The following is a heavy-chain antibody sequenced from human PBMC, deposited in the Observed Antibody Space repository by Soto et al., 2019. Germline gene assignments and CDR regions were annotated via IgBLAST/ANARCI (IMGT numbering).Heavy chain of an antibody. CDR1: GFTFSSYA. CDR2: ISGSGGST. V-gene: IGHV3-23*01. J-gene: IGHJ4*02. D-gene: IGHD1-1*01. Sequence: LRLSCAASGFTFSSYAMSWVRQAPGKGLEWGSAISGSGGSTYYADSVKGRFTISRDNSKNTLFLQVNSLRADDTAVYYCAKVLVPTSETLHWGQGTLVTVSS. CDR3: AKVLVPTSETLH.